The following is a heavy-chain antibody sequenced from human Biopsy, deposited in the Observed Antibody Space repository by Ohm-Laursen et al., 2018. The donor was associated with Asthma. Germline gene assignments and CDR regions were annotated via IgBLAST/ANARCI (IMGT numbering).Heavy chain of an antibody. CDR3: AKSADYYDSTDYLDF. CDR1: GFPFDDCA. CDR2: ISWNSGNI. Sequence: SLRLSCAASGFPFDDCAMHWVRQAPGKGLEWVSSISWNSGNIDYAVSVKGRFTISRDNAKNSLYLQMQSLRPEDTAFYYCAKSADYYDSTDYLDFWGRGTLVTVSS. V-gene: IGHV3-9*01. J-gene: IGHJ4*01. D-gene: IGHD3-22*01.